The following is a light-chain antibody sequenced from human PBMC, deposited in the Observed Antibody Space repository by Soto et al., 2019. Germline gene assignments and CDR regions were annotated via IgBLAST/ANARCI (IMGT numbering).Light chain of an antibody. CDR1: QSVSSY. Sequence: EIVLTQSPATLSLSPGERATLSCRASQSVSSYSAWYQQKPGQAPGLLIYDASNRATGIPARFSGSGSGTDFTLTISSLEPEDFAVYYCQQRSNWTFGQGTKVDIK. CDR2: DAS. J-gene: IGKJ1*01. V-gene: IGKV3-11*01. CDR3: QQRSNWT.